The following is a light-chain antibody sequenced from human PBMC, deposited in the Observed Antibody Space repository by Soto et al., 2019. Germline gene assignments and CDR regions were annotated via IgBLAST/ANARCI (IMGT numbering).Light chain of an antibody. Sequence: IVMTQSPRSLPVTPGEPASISFRSMQILLNSNGYNNLDWYLQKPGQSPQLLIYLGSNRASGVPDRFSGSGSGTDFTLKISRVEAEDVGVYYCMQALQTPWTFGQGTKVDIK. V-gene: IGKV2-28*01. CDR2: LGS. J-gene: IGKJ1*01. CDR1: QILLNSNGYNN. CDR3: MQALQTPWT.